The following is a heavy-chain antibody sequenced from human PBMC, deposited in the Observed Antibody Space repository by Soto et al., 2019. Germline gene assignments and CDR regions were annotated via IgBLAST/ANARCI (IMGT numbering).Heavy chain of an antibody. J-gene: IGHJ4*02. Sequence: EVRLLESGGGLVKPGGSLRLSCATSGLTFSNYAMSWVRQAPGGGLEWVSFMSGSSSTKYYADSVRGRFTISRDRSKNTLYLQMSSLRAEDTALYYCAKNQERELPRVIDFWGQGTLVTVSS. D-gene: IGHD1-7*01. CDR1: GLTFSNYA. V-gene: IGHV3-23*01. CDR3: AKNQERELPRVIDF. CDR2: MSGSSSTK.